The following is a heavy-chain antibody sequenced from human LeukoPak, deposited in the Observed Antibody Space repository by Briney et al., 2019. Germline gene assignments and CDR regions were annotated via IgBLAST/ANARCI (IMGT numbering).Heavy chain of an antibody. D-gene: IGHD3-9*01. Sequence: SETLSLTCAVSGGSNSSGGYSWSWIRQPPGKGLEWIGYIYHSGSTYYNPSLKSRVTISVDRSKNQFSLKLSSVSAADTAVYYCASGYYNNLDYWGQGTLVTVSS. J-gene: IGHJ4*02. V-gene: IGHV4-30-2*01. CDR2: IYHSGST. CDR1: GGSNSSGGYS. CDR3: ASGYYNNLDY.